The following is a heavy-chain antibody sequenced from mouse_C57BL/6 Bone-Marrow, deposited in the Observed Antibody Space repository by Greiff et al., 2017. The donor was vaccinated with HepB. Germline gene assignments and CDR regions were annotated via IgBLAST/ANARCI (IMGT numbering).Heavy chain of an antibody. V-gene: IGHV14-4*01. D-gene: IGHD2-4*01. J-gene: IGHJ2*01. Sequence: VQLQQSGAELVRPGASVKLSCTASGFNIKDDYMHWVKQRPEQGLEWIGWIDPENGDTEYASKFQGKATITADTSSNTAYLQLSSLTSEDTAVYYCTKDYRRRSFDYWGQGTTLTVSS. CDR3: TKDYRRRSFDY. CDR1: GFNIKDDY. CDR2: IDPENGDT.